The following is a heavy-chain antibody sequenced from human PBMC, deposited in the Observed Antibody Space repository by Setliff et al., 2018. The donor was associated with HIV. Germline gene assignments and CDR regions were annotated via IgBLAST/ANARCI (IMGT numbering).Heavy chain of an antibody. V-gene: IGHV4-59*11. J-gene: IGHJ4*02. D-gene: IGHD3-10*01. Sequence: TLSLTCTVSGGSISSHYWSWIRQAPGKGLEWIGTMYFRGNARKSPSLKSRVTISVDTPKNQFSLKLNSVIAADTAVYYCARNRVPSSLWGQGTLVTVSS. CDR3: ARNRVPSSL. CDR1: GGSISSHY. CDR2: MYFRGNA.